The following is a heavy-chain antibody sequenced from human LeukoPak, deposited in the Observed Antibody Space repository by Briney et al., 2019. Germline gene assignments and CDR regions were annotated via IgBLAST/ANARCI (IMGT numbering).Heavy chain of an antibody. J-gene: IGHJ4*02. CDR2: INPGGGTT. Sequence: ASVKVSCKASGYTFSSYYMHWVRQAPGQGLEWMGIINPGGGTTSYAQKFQGRVTMTTDTSTSTVYMELSSLRSEDTAVYYCARGLGYGIDYWGQGTLVTVSS. CDR1: GYTFSSYY. CDR3: ARGLGYGIDY. D-gene: IGHD1-1*01. V-gene: IGHV1-46*01.